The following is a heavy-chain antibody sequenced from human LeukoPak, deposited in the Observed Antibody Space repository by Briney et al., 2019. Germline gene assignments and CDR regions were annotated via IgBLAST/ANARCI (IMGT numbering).Heavy chain of an antibody. CDR1: GFTFSNYA. V-gene: IGHV3-23*01. J-gene: IGHJ4*02. CDR2: ISNSDDST. Sequence: GGSLRLSCAASGFTFSNYAMSWVRQAPGKGLEWASTISNSDDSTYYADSVKGRFTISRDNPKNTLYLQMNSLTAEDTAIYYCAKATGNLGNWGQGTLVTVSS. D-gene: IGHD1-1*01. CDR3: AKATGNLGN.